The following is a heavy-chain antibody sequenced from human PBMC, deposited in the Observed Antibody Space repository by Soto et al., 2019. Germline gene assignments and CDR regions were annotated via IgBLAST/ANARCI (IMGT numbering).Heavy chain of an antibody. J-gene: IGHJ6*02. D-gene: IGHD5-18*01. CDR1: GGSFSGYY. V-gene: IGHV4-34*01. CDR2: INHSAST. CDR3: ARGRGYSYGLYGMDV. Sequence: PSETLSLTCAVYGGSFSGYYWSWIRQPPGKGLEWIGEINHSASTNYNTSLKSRVTISVDTSKNQFSLKLSSVTAADTAVYYCARGRGYSYGLYGMDVWGQGTTVTVSS.